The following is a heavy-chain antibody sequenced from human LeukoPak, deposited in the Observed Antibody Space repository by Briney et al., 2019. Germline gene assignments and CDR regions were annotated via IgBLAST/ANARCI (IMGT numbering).Heavy chain of an antibody. CDR2: IYYSGST. V-gene: IGHV4-39*01. J-gene: IGHJ4*02. CDR1: GGSISSSSYS. Sequence: TSETLSLTCTVSGGSISSSSYSWGWIRQPPGKGLEWIGSIYYSGSTYYNPSLKSRVTISVDTSKNQFSLKLSSVTAADTAVYYCARYVAVAGTFDYWGQGTLVTVSS. D-gene: IGHD6-19*01. CDR3: ARYVAVAGTFDY.